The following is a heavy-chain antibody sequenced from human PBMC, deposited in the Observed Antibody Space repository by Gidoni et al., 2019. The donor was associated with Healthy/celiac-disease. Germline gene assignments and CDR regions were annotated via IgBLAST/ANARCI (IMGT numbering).Heavy chain of an antibody. V-gene: IGHV4-59*01. CDR3: ARGECGGGDCFGDRGRYFDL. Sequence: QVQLQESGPGLVKPSETLSLTCPVPGGSIRRYYWSWIRQPPGKGLEWIGYIYYSGSTNYNPSLKSRVTISVDTSKNQFSLKLSSVTAADTAVYYCARGECGGGDCFGDRGRYFDLWGRGTLVTVSS. CDR1: GGSIRRYY. CDR2: IYYSGST. D-gene: IGHD2-21*02. J-gene: IGHJ2*01.